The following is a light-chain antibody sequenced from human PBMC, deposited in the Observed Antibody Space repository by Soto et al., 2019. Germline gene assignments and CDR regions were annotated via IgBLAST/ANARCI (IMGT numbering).Light chain of an antibody. J-gene: IGLJ3*02. V-gene: IGLV2-11*01. CDR2: AVT. Sequence: QSVLTQPRSVSGSPGQSVTISCTGTSSDVGGYEYVSWYQQYPGKAPKLMIYAVTRRPSGVPDRFSGSKSGNTASLTISGLQAEDEADYYCGSYAGSYTWVFGGGTKVTVL. CDR1: SSDVGGYEY. CDR3: GSYAGSYTWV.